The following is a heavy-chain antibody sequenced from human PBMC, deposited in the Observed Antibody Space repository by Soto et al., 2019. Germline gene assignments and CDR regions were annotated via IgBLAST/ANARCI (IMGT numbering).Heavy chain of an antibody. CDR3: ARESLTVEGTLDY. J-gene: IGHJ4*02. D-gene: IGHD4-17*01. Sequence: QVQLVESGGGVVQPGRSLRLSCAASGFTFSSYGMHWVRQAPGKGLEWVAVIWYDGSNKYYADSVKGRFTISRNNSKNPPYLQMKSLRAEDTAVYYRARESLTVEGTLDYWGQGTLVTVSS. CDR2: IWYDGSNK. V-gene: IGHV3-33*01. CDR1: GFTFSSYG.